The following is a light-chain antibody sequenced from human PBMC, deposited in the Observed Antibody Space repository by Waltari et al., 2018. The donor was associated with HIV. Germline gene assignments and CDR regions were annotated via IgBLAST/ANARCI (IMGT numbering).Light chain of an antibody. J-gene: IGLJ3*02. CDR1: SSNIGSHT. CDR3: AAWDDSLNGPV. Sequence: QSVLTQPPSASGTPGQRVTISCSGSSSNIGSHTVNWYQQLPGTAPKLLIYSNNQRPSGVPDRVSGSKSGTSASLAISVLQSEDEADYYCAAWDDSLNGPVFGGGTKLTVL. CDR2: SNN. V-gene: IGLV1-44*01.